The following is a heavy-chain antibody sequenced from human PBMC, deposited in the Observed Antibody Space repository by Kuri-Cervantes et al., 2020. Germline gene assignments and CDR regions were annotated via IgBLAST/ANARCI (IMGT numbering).Heavy chain of an antibody. J-gene: IGHJ2*01. V-gene: IGHV3-23*01. D-gene: IGHD2-15*01. CDR1: GFTFTSYE. CDR3: AKGLLSLWYFAL. Sequence: GESLKISCAASGFTFTSYEMNWVRQAPGKGLEWVSGIDVGGSSTYYEDSVKGRFTISRDNSKNTLYLQMNSLKVEDTAVYFCAKGLLSLWYFALWGRGTLVTVSS. CDR2: IDVGGSST.